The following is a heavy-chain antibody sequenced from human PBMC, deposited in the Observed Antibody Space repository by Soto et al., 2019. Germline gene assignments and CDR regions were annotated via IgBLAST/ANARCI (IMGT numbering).Heavy chain of an antibody. D-gene: IGHD3-22*01. J-gene: IGHJ6*02. CDR1: GGTFSSYA. CDR2: IIPIFGTA. Sequence: QVQLVQSGAEVKKPGSSVKASCKASGGTFSSYAISWVRQAPGQGLEWMGGIIPIFGTANYAQKFQGRVTITADESTSTAYMELSSLRSEDTAVYYCARGNYYDSSGYYYEDYYYGMDVWGQGTTVTVSS. V-gene: IGHV1-69*01. CDR3: ARGNYYDSSGYYYEDYYYGMDV.